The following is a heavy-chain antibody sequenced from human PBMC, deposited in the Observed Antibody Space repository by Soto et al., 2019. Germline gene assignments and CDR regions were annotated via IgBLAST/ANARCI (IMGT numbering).Heavy chain of an antibody. Sequence: GASVKVSCKASGGTFSSYAISWVRQAPGQGLEWMGGIIPIFGTANYAQKFQGRVTITADKSTSTAYMELSSLRSEDTAVYYCARDYYDSSSYYDYYYGMDVWGQGTTVTVSS. CDR3: ARDYYDSSSYYDYYYGMDV. CDR1: GGTFSSYA. J-gene: IGHJ6*02. V-gene: IGHV1-69*06. D-gene: IGHD3-22*01. CDR2: IIPIFGTA.